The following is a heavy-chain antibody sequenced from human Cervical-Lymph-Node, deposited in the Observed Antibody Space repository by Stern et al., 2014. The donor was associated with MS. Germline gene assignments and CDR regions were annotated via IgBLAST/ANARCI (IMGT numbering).Heavy chain of an antibody. CDR2: IIPILDTA. CDR1: GGTFASSA. J-gene: IGHJ6*02. V-gene: IGHV1-69*15. CDR3: AREVWSMEGDFYGMDV. D-gene: IGHD3-16*01. Sequence: QVQLVQSGAEVKKPGSSVKVSCKASGGTFASSAISWVRQSPGQGLEWMGKIIPILDTANYAQTFQGRLTSTADEFTGTAYMQLSSLRPEDTAVYYCAREVWSMEGDFYGMDVWGQGTTVSVSS.